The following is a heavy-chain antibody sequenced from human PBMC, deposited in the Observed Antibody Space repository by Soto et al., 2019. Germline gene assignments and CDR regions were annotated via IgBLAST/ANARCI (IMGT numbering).Heavy chain of an antibody. CDR1: GDSVSSNSAG. J-gene: IGHJ4*01. V-gene: IGHV6-1*01. D-gene: IGHD1-26*01. CDR2: TYYRSKWYY. CDR3: ARGEQYSGRIFDY. Sequence: SQTLSLTCAITGDSVSSNSAGWSWVRQSPSRGRGWLGRTYYRSKWYYEYAVSVRGRITINPDTSKNQYSLQLNSVTPEDTAVYFCARGEQYSGRIFDYWGQGTLVTVST.